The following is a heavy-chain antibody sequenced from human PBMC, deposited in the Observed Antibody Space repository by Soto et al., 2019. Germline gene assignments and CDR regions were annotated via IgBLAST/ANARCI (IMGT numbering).Heavy chain of an antibody. CDR2: ISWNSGAM. CDR1: GFTYDDYA. J-gene: IGHJ6*02. CDR3: AREYTAWPLAYGLDV. D-gene: IGHD2-2*02. V-gene: IGHV3-9*01. Sequence: GGSLRLSCVASGFTYDDYAMHWVRQAPGKGLEWVSGISWNSGAMGYADSVKGRFTISRDNARNSVSLQMNSLRAEDTAVYYCAREYTAWPLAYGLDVWGQGTTVTVSS.